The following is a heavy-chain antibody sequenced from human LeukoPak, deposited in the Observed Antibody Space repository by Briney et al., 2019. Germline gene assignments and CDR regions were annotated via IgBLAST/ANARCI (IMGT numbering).Heavy chain of an antibody. CDR2: ISGSGGST. J-gene: IGHJ4*02. Sequence: GGSLRLSCAASGFTFSSYAMSWVRQAPGKGLEWGSAISGSGGSTYYADSVKGRFTISRDNSKNTLYLQMNSLRAEDTAVYYCAKDLYSSGSPLYYWGQGTLVTVSS. CDR3: AKDLYSSGSPLYY. V-gene: IGHV3-23*01. D-gene: IGHD6-19*01. CDR1: GFTFSSYA.